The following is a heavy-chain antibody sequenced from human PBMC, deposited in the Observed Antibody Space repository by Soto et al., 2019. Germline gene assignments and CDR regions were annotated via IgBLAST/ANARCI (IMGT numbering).Heavy chain of an antibody. J-gene: IGHJ6*02. CDR2: INTYHGNT. Sequence: QVQLVQSGAELKKPGASVKVSCKASGYTFTNYGISWVRQAPGQGLEWMGWINTYHGNTKYAQKLQGRVTMTKDTSTSTAYMALTSLRSDATTVYFCARSPGYSASWGYFYSGMKIWGQGTTVIVSS. CDR3: ARSPGYSASWGYFYSGMKI. V-gene: IGHV1-18*01. CDR1: GYTFTNYG. D-gene: IGHD6-13*01.